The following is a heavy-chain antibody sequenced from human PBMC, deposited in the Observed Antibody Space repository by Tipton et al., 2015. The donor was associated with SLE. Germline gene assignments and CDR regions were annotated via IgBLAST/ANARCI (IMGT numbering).Heavy chain of an antibody. CDR3: ARVYSSNWYDYYYMDV. Sequence: GSLRLSCAASGFNFRDYYMSWIRQAPGKGLEWVAFISSSGRIAYSADSVKGRFTFSRDNTKNSLYLQMNSLRAEDTAVYYCARVYSSNWYDYYYMDVWGKGTTVTVSS. J-gene: IGHJ6*03. CDR1: GFNFRDYY. CDR2: ISSSGRIA. V-gene: IGHV3-11*04. D-gene: IGHD6-13*01.